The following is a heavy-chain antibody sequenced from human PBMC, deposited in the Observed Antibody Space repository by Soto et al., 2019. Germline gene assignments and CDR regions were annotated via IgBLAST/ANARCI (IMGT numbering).Heavy chain of an antibody. CDR3: AKGSFGFDY. V-gene: IGHV3-23*01. Sequence: GGSLRLSCAASGFTFSKAWMSWVRQAPGKGLEWVSSISKSGDSTYYADSVKGRFTTSRDNSKNTLYLQMNSLRAEDTAIYYCAKGSFGFDYWGQGTLVTVSS. CDR1: GFTFSKAW. J-gene: IGHJ4*02. CDR2: ISKSGDST. D-gene: IGHD3-10*01.